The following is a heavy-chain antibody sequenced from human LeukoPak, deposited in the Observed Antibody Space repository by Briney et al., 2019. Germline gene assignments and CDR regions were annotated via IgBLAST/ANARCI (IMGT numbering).Heavy chain of an antibody. J-gene: IGHJ4*02. V-gene: IGHV3-43*01. CDR3: ARASGWYGFDY. Sequence: GGSLRLSCTASGFTFHDDTMHWVRQAPGKGLEWVSLISWDEVTTYYADSVLGRFTISRDNSKKSLYLQMNSLRTEDTAFYYCARASGWYGFDYWGLGSLVTVSS. CDR2: ISWDEVTT. CDR1: GFTFHDDT. D-gene: IGHD6-19*01.